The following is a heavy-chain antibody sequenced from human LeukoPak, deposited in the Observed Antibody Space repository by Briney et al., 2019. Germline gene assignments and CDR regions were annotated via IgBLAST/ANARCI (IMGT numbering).Heavy chain of an antibody. J-gene: IGHJ5*02. D-gene: IGHD2-2*01. CDR2: IKQDGSEK. CDR3: ARDAFLGYCSSTSCYQSRFDH. CDR1: GFTFSSYW. Sequence: GGSLRLSCAASGFTFSSYWMSWVRQAPGKGLEWVANIKQDGSEKYYVDSAKGRFTISRDNAKNSLYLQMNSLRAEDTAVYYCARDAFLGYCSSTSCYQSRFDHWGQGTLVTVSS. V-gene: IGHV3-7*01.